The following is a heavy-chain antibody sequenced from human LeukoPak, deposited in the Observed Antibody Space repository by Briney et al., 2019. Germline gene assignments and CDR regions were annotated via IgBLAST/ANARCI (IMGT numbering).Heavy chain of an antibody. D-gene: IGHD4-17*01. J-gene: IGHJ3*02. Sequence: PGGSLRLSCAASGFTVSSNYMSWVRQAPGKGLEWVSVIYSGGSTYYADSVKGRFTISRDNSKNTLYLQMNSLRAEDTAVYYCARDWRYGDWNDALDIWGQGTMVTVSS. CDR3: ARDWRYGDWNDALDI. CDR2: IYSGGST. CDR1: GFTVSSNY. V-gene: IGHV3-53*01.